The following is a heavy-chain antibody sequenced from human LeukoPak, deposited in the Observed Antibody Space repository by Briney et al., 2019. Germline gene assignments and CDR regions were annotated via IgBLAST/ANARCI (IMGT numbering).Heavy chain of an antibody. J-gene: IGHJ4*02. D-gene: IGHD6-19*01. CDR2: ISSSSSYI. CDR3: ARESIAVAGTSAFDS. Sequence: GGSLRLSCAASGFTFSSYSMNWVRQAPGKGLEWVSSISSSSSYIYYADSVKGRFTISRDNAKNSLYLQMNSLRAEDTAVYYCARESIAVAGTSAFDSWGQGALVTVSS. V-gene: IGHV3-21*01. CDR1: GFTFSSYS.